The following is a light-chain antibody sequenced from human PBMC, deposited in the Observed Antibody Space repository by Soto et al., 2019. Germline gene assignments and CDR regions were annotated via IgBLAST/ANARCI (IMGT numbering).Light chain of an antibody. CDR1: QSVRSNY. CDR2: GAS. CDR3: QQYGNSLT. V-gene: IGKV3-20*01. Sequence: EIVLTQSPGTLSFFPGERATLSCRASQSVRSNYVAWYQQKPGQAPRLLIYGASNRATGIPDRFSGGGSGTDFTLTISRPEPEDFAVYYCQQYGNSLTFGGGTKVEIK. J-gene: IGKJ4*01.